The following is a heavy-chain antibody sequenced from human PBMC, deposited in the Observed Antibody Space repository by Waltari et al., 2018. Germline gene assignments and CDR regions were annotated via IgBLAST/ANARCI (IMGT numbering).Heavy chain of an antibody. V-gene: IGHV1-69*02. J-gene: IGHJ4*02. Sequence: QVQLVQSGAEVKKPGSSVKVSCKASVGTFIRSTISWVRQAPGQGLEWMGRIIPILGIANYAQKFQGRVTITADKSTSTAYMELSSLRSEDTAVYYCARGRGGGDCYRPPCWGQGTLVTVSS. D-gene: IGHD2-21*02. CDR2: IIPILGIA. CDR3: ARGRGGGDCYRPPC. CDR1: VGTFIRST.